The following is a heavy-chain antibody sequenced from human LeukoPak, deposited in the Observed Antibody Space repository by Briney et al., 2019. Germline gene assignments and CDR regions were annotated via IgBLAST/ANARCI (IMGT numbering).Heavy chain of an antibody. J-gene: IGHJ4*02. V-gene: IGHV3-7*04. CDR3: ARAVAAADSY. CDR1: GFTISTYW. D-gene: IGHD6-13*01. CDR2: INQDGRKK. Sequence: GGSLRLSCTASGFTISTYWMSWVRQAPGKGLEWVANINQDGRKKYYVDSVKGRFTISRDNVKNSVYLQMNSLRAEDTAVYSCARAVAAADSYWGRGTLVTVSS.